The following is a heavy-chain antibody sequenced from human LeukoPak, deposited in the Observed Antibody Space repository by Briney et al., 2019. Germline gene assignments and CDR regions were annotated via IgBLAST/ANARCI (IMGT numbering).Heavy chain of an antibody. V-gene: IGHV3-48*03. CDR2: ISSSGSTI. Sequence: PGRSLRLSCAASGFTFSSYEMNWVRQAPGKGLEWVSYISSSGSTIYYADSVKGRFTISRDNAKNSLYLQMNSLRAEDTAVYYCAREWELLPFDYWGQGTLVTVSS. D-gene: IGHD1-26*01. CDR1: GFTFSSYE. J-gene: IGHJ4*02. CDR3: AREWELLPFDY.